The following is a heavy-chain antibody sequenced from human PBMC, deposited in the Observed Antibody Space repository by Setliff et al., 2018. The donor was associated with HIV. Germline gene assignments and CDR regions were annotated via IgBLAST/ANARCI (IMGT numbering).Heavy chain of an antibody. CDR2: IHHSGSR. CDR1: GGSISSGYY. V-gene: IGHV4-38-2*02. CDR3: ARRWGDILNGPDAFDI. D-gene: IGHD3-9*01. Sequence: PSETLSLTCTVSGGSISSGYYWGWIRQPPGKGLEWIGNIHHSGSRYSNPSLKSRVPISIDTSKNQFSVKLSSVTAADTAMYYCARRWGDILNGPDAFDIWGQGTRVTVSS. J-gene: IGHJ3*02.